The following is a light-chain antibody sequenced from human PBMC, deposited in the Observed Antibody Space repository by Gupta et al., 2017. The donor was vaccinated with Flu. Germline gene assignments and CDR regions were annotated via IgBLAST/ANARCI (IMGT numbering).Light chain of an antibody. CDR2: DAS. CDR1: QSVNIY. CDR3: QQRSGLPMYT. V-gene: IGKV3-11*01. Sequence: EIVLTQSPATLSLSPGDRAILSYRASQSVNIYLAWYQQKPGQPPRLLMFDASKRAAGIPDRFSGSGSGTDFTLTISTLEPEDFAVYYCQQRSGLPMYTFGQGTKLE. J-gene: IGKJ2*01.